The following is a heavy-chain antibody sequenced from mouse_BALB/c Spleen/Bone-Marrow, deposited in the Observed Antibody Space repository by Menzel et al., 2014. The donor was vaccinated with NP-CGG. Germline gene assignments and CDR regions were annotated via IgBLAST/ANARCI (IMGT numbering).Heavy chain of an antibody. Sequence: EVKLVESGPELVKPGASVKMSCKASGYTFTSYVMHWVKQKPGQGLEWIGYINPYNDGTKYNEKFKGKATLTSDKSSSTAYMGLSSLTSEDSAVYYCARSLLRYYAMDYWGQGTSVTVSS. CDR1: GYTFTSYV. CDR3: ARSLLRYYAMDY. D-gene: IGHD1-1*01. V-gene: IGHV1-14*01. J-gene: IGHJ4*01. CDR2: INPYNDGT.